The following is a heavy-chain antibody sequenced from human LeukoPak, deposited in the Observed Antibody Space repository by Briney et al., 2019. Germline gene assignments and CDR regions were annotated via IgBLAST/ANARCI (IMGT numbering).Heavy chain of an antibody. CDR2: ISSISYI. J-gene: IGHJ4*02. V-gene: IGHV3-21*01. Sequence: GGSLRLSCAASGFTFSSDSMNWVRQAPGKGLEWVSSISSISYIYYADSVKGRFTISRDNAKISLYLQMNSLRAEDTAGYYWARDDAGSREGYNAPNDYWGQGTLVTVSS. CDR3: ARDDAGSREGYNAPNDY. CDR1: GFTFSSDS. D-gene: IGHD5-24*01.